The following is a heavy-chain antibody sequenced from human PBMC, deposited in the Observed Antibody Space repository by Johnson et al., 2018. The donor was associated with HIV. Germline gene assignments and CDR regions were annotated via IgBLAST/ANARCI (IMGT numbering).Heavy chain of an antibody. J-gene: IGHJ3*02. V-gene: IGHV3-11*01. CDR3: TTDREYGLAWGWAFDI. CDR2: ISSSGSSI. Sequence: QVHLVESGGGLVKPGGSLRLSCAASGFTFSDYYMSWIRQAPGKGLEWVSYISSSGSSIFYADSVKGRFTISRDNAKNTLYLQMNSLTTEDTAVYYCTTDREYGLAWGWAFDIWGQGTMVTVSS. CDR1: GFTFSDYY. D-gene: IGHD6-19*01.